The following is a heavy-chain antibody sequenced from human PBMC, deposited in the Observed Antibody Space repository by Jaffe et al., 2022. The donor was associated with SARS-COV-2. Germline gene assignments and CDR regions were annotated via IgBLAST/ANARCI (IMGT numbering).Heavy chain of an antibody. D-gene: IGHD6-13*01. CDR1: GFTFSSYG. Sequence: QVQLVESGGGVVQPGRSLRLSCAASGFTFSSYGMHWVRQAPGKGLEWVAVIWYDGSNKYYADSVKGRFTISRDNSKNTLYLQMNSLRAEDTAVYYCARDIRSYSSSWYANYYYYYGMDVWGQGTTVTVSS. CDR3: ARDIRSYSSSWYANYYYYYGMDV. V-gene: IGHV3-33*01. J-gene: IGHJ6*02. CDR2: IWYDGSNK.